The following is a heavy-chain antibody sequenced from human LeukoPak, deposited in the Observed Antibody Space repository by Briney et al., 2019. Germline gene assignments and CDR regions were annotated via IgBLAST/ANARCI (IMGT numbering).Heavy chain of an antibody. CDR1: GFTYSTFE. Sequence: GGSLRLSCAASGFTYSTFEMNWVRQAPGKGLEWISYINSGGDTIYYADSVKGRFTVSRDNAKNSLYLQMNSLRAEDTAVYYCARVGYWFYGQEYFDYWGQGTLVTVSS. CDR2: INSGGDTI. D-gene: IGHD2/OR15-2a*01. CDR3: ARVGYWFYGQEYFDY. V-gene: IGHV3-48*03. J-gene: IGHJ4*02.